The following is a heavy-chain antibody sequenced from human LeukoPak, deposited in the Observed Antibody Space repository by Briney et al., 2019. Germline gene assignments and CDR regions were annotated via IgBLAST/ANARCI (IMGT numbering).Heavy chain of an antibody. Sequence: SVKVSCKASGGTFSSYAISWVRQAPGQGLEWMGGIIPIFGTANYAQKFQGRVTITADESTSTAYMELSSLRSEDTAVYYCARSGDSSGNYYYSMDVWGQGTTVTVSS. D-gene: IGHD6-19*01. CDR2: IIPIFGTA. CDR3: ARSGDSSGNYYYSMDV. V-gene: IGHV1-69*13. J-gene: IGHJ6*02. CDR1: GGTFSSYA.